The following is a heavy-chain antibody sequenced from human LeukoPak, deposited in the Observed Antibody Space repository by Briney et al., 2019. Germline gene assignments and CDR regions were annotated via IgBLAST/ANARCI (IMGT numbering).Heavy chain of an antibody. CDR2: LYSAGST. CDR1: GFTVSSNY. CDR3: ASGGLGARKYYSDPFHF. V-gene: IGHV3-53*01. J-gene: IGHJ4*02. Sequence: EGSLRLSCAASGFTVSSNYMSWVRQAPGKGLEWVSILYSAGSTYYADSVRGRFTISRDSSKNTVWLQMNSLTAEDTAVYYCASGGLGARKYYSDPFHFWGQGTLVTVSS. D-gene: IGHD3-10*01.